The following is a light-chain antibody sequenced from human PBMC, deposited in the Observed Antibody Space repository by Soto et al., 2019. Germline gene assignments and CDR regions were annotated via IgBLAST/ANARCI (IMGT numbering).Light chain of an antibody. J-gene: IGKJ1*01. CDR1: QTVATN. Sequence: EIVLTQSLATLSLSPGERRTLSCRASQTVATNLAWYQQKPGQAPRLLIYHASTRATGIPARFSGSGSGTEFTLTISSLQSEDFAVYYCQQYNQWPPWTFGQGTKVDIK. CDR3: QQYNQWPPWT. CDR2: HAS. V-gene: IGKV3D-15*01.